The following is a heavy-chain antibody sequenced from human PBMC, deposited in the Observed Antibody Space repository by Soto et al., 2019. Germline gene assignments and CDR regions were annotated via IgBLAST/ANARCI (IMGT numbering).Heavy chain of an antibody. CDR3: ARDGGGYVDY. CDR1: GFTFTSSA. J-gene: IGHJ4*02. D-gene: IGHD2-21*01. V-gene: IGHV1-58*01. Sequence: SVKVSCKASGFTFTSSAVQWVRQSRGQRLEWMGWIIVDNGNTNYAQKLQERVTMTRDISTSTAYMELRSLRSDDTAVYYCARDGGGYVDYWGQGTLVTVSS. CDR2: IIVDNGNT.